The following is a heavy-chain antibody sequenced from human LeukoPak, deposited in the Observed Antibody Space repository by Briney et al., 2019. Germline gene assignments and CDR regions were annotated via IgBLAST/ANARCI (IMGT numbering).Heavy chain of an antibody. CDR2: INSDGSST. D-gene: IGHD3-22*01. CDR1: GVTFSSYW. J-gene: IGHJ4*02. Sequence: GGSLRLSCAASGVTFSSYWMRWARQAPGKGLVGVSRINSDGSSTSYADSVKGHFTISRENAKNTLYLQMNSLRAEDTAVYYCARVAAWDSSGYLFDYWGQGTLVTVSA. V-gene: IGHV3-74*01. CDR3: ARVAAWDSSGYLFDY.